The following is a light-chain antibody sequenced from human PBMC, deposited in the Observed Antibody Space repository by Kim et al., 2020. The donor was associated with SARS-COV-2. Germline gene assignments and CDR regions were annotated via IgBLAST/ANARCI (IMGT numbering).Light chain of an antibody. Sequence: LSPGERVTPSCRASQNLDKYLAWYQQRPGQAPRLLIYDASDRATGIPARFSGSGSGTDFTLTVSSLEPEDSAVYYCQQRSNWPITFGQGTRLEIK. V-gene: IGKV3-11*01. CDR1: QNLDKY. J-gene: IGKJ5*01. CDR2: DAS. CDR3: QQRSNWPIT.